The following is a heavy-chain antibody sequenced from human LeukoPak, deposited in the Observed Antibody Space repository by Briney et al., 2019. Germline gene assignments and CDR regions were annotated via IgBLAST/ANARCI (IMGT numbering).Heavy chain of an antibody. D-gene: IGHD3-16*02. V-gene: IGHV4-34*01. CDR3: ARRSYVWGSYRYTGVQLPHSYFDY. Sequence: TSETLSLTCAVYGGSFSGYYWSWIRQPPGKGLEWIGEINHSGSTNYNPSLKSRVTISVDTSKNQFSLKLSSVTAADTAVYYCARRSYVWGSYRYTGVQLPHSYFDYWGQGTLVTVSS. J-gene: IGHJ4*02. CDR2: INHSGST. CDR1: GGSFSGYY.